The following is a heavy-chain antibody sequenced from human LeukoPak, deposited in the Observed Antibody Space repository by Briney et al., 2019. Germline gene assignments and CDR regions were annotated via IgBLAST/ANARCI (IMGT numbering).Heavy chain of an antibody. CDR3: ARDSGSASWAYS. V-gene: IGHV3-66*02. CDR2: VHRDGSI. Sequence: GGSLRLSCAATGISVSENYMSWVRQAPGKGLEWVCVVHRDGSIEYADSVKGRFTISRDIAENTLSLQMNSLRVEDTAVYYCARDSGSASWAYSWGQGTLVTVSS. CDR1: GISVSENY. J-gene: IGHJ4*02. D-gene: IGHD2-15*01.